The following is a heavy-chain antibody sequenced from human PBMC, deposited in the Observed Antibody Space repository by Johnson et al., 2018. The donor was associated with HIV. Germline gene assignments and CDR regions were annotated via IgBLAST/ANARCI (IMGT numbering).Heavy chain of an antibody. Sequence: EVQLVESGGGLVQPGGSLRLSCAASGFTVSSNYMRWVRQAPGKGLEWVSAISGSGGSTYYADSVKGRFTISRDNSKNTLYLQMNTLRAEDTALYYCARDRGYWDAFDIWGQGTMVTVSS. CDR1: GFTVSSNY. CDR2: ISGSGGST. D-gene: IGHD3-22*01. V-gene: IGHV3-23*04. CDR3: ARDRGYWDAFDI. J-gene: IGHJ3*02.